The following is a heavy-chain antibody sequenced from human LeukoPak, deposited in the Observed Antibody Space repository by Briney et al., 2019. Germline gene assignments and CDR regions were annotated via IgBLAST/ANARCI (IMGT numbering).Heavy chain of an antibody. CDR1: GFTFSSYW. CDR3: ARDPPPRGGITRYFDY. V-gene: IGHV3-7*01. D-gene: IGHD1-14*01. J-gene: IGHJ4*02. CDR2: IKQDGSEK. Sequence: GGSLRLSCAASGFTFSSYWMSWVRQAPGKGLEWVANIKQDGSEKYYVDSVKGRFTISRDNAKNSLYLQMNSLRAEDTAVYYCARDPPPRGGITRYFDYWGQGTLVTVSS.